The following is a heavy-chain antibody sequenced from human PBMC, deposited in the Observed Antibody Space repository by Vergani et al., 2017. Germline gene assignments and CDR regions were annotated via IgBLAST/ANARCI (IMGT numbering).Heavy chain of an antibody. V-gene: IGHV1-69*02. J-gene: IGHJ3*02. Sequence: QVQLVQSGAEVKKPGSSVKVSCKASGGTFSSYTISWVRQAPGQGLEWMGRIIPILGIANYAQKFQGRVTITADKSTSTAYMELSSLRSEDTAVYYCAGGYYYDSSGFYDAFDIWGQGTMVTVSS. D-gene: IGHD3-22*01. CDR2: IIPILGIA. CDR1: GGTFSSYT. CDR3: AGGYYYDSSGFYDAFDI.